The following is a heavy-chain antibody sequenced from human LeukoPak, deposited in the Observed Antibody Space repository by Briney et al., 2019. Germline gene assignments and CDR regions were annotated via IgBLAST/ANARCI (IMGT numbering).Heavy chain of an antibody. CDR1: GYSFADYY. CDR2: IKPNSGGT. CDR3: ARRSWFGELFKNPVPDY. J-gene: IGHJ4*02. V-gene: IGHV1-2*02. D-gene: IGHD3-10*01. Sequence: GASVKVSCKGSGYSFADYYMHWVRQAPGQGLEWMGWIKPNSGGTRSAQKLQGRVTMTTDTSTSTAYMELRSLRSDDTAVYYCARRSWFGELFKNPVPDYWGQGTLVTVSS.